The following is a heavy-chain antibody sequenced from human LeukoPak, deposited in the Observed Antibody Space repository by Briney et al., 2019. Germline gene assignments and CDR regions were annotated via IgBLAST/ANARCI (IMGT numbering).Heavy chain of an antibody. J-gene: IGHJ4*02. CDR3: ARVPPDYDYVWGSYL. CDR1: EFNFSNYT. CDR2: ITSSSSAM. V-gene: IGHV3-48*01. Sequence: GGSLRLSCEGSEFNFSNYTMNWVRQAPGKGLEWVSSITSSSSAMYYADSVKGRFTISRDTAKNSLYLQMNSLRVEDTAVYFCARVPPDYDYVWGSYLWGQGTLVTVSS. D-gene: IGHD3-16*02.